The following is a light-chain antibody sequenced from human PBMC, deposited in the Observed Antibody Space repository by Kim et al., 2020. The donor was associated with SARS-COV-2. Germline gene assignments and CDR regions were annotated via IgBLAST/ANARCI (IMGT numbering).Light chain of an antibody. J-gene: IGLJ2*01. CDR2: KSS. CDR1: RANMRNNY. CDR3: SLWDDRLSGPV. V-gene: IGLV1-47*01. Sequence: GQSVTISDSGSRANMRNNYVHWYQHVPGTAPKLLIFKSSRRPSGVPDRFSASQSGTSASLAISGLRSDDEGDYYCSLWDDRLSGPVFGGGTKVTVL.